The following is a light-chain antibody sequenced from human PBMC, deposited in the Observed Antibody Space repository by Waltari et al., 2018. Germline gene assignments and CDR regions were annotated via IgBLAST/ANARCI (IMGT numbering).Light chain of an antibody. CDR3: SSYTSSSTLDVV. CDR1: SSDVGAYNY. CDR2: DVS. Sequence: QSALTQPASVSGSPGQSSTISCTGTSSDVGAYNYVSWYQQHPDKAPKLMIYDVSNRPSGVSNRFSGSKSGNTASLTISGLQAEDEADYYCSSYTSSSTLDVVFGGGTKLTVL. J-gene: IGLJ2*01. V-gene: IGLV2-14*01.